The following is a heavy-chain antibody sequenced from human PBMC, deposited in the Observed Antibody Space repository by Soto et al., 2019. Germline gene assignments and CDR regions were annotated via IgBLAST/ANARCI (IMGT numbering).Heavy chain of an antibody. CDR3: VRDGTKTLRDWFDP. D-gene: IGHD1-1*01. Sequence: PSETLSLTCAVSGASITGADSYWFWIRKPPGKGLEWIGYIAYSGDTYYNPSLRSRVMMSVDTSKKQFSLKLRSVTAADTAVYYCVRDGTKTLRDWFDPWGQGISVTVSS. CDR2: IAYSGDT. J-gene: IGHJ5*02. V-gene: IGHV4-30-4*01. CDR1: GASITGADSY.